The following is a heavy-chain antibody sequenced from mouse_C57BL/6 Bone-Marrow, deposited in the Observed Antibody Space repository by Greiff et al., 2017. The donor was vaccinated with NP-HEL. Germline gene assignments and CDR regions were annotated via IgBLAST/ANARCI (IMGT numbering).Heavy chain of an antibody. CDR1: GYTFTSYW. Sequence: DVQLQESGTVLARPGASVKMSCKTSGYTFTSYWMHWVKQRPGQGLEWIGAIYPGNSDTSYNQKFKGKAKLTAVTSASTAYMELSSLTNEDSAVYYCTYYYGSSPYYYAMDYWGQGTSVTVSS. J-gene: IGHJ4*01. CDR3: TYYYGSSPYYYAMDY. CDR2: IYPGNSDT. D-gene: IGHD1-1*01. V-gene: IGHV1-5*01.